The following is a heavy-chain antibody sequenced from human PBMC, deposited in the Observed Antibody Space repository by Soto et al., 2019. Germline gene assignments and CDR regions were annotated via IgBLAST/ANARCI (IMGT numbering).Heavy chain of an antibody. J-gene: IGHJ4*02. CDR3: ASRAGYCISTSCYETFDY. CDR1: GGTFSSYA. CDR2: IIPIFGTA. Sequence: QVQLVQSGAEVKKPGSSVKVSCKASGGTFSSYAISWVRQAPGQGLEWMGGIIPIFGTANYAQKFQGRVTITADESTRTAYMELSSLRSEDTAVYYCASRAGYCISTSCYETFDYWGQGTLVTVSS. V-gene: IGHV1-69*12. D-gene: IGHD2-2*01.